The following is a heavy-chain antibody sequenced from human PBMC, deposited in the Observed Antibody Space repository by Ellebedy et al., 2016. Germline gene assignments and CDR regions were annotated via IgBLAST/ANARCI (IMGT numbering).Heavy chain of an antibody. CDR2: ISGGGDGT. CDR3: AKGSVWELLLTCFDY. J-gene: IGHJ4*02. CDR1: GFTFSSYG. Sequence: GESLKISCAASGFTFSSYGMNWVRQAPGKGLEWVSGISGGGDGTYYADSVKGRFTISRDNSKNTLYLQMNSLRAEDTAVYYCAKGSVWELLLTCFDYWGQGTLVTVSS. D-gene: IGHD1-26*01. V-gene: IGHV3-23*01.